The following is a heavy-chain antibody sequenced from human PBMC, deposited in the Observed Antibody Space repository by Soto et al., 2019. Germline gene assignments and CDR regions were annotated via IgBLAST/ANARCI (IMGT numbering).Heavy chain of an antibody. J-gene: IGHJ4*03. CDR2: IYTGGST. D-gene: IGHD2-15*01. CDR3: ARASVGPPGGGSWTMPFDF. V-gene: IGHV4-4*07. Sequence: KPSETLSLTCTVSGGSVSSYYWNWIRQPAGKGMEWIGRIYTGGSTNYNPSLKSRVTLSVDTSKNQFSLRLTSVTAADTAVYYCARASVGPPGGGSWTMPFDFWGHGTLVTVSS. CDR1: GGSVSSYY.